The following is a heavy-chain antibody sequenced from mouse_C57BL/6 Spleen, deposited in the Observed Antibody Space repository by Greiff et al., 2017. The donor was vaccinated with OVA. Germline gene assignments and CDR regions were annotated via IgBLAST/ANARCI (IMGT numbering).Heavy chain of an antibody. Sequence: EVQVVESGGGLVKPGGSLKLSCAASGFTFSSYAMSWVRQTPEKRLEWVATISDGGSYTYYPDNVKGRFTISRDNAKNNLYLQMSHLKSEDTAMYYCAREGVTTVVRVLDYWGQGTSVTVSS. CDR2: ISDGGSYT. V-gene: IGHV5-4*01. CDR3: AREGVTTVVRVLDY. D-gene: IGHD1-1*01. J-gene: IGHJ4*01. CDR1: GFTFSSYA.